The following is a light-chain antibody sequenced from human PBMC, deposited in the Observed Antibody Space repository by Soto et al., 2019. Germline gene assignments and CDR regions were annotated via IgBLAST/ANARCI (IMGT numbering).Light chain of an antibody. CDR2: EVS. J-gene: IGLJ1*01. V-gene: IGLV2-14*01. Sequence: QSALTQPASVSGSPGQSITISCTGTSSDVGGYNYVSWYQQHPGKAPKLMIFEVSNRPSGVSNRISGSKSGNTASLTISGLQAEDEADYYCSSNTSSSTLVFGTGTKLTVL. CDR1: SSDVGGYNY. CDR3: SSNTSSSTLV.